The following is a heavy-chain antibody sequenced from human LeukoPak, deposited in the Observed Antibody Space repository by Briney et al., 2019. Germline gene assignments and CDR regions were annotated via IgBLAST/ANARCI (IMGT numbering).Heavy chain of an antibody. Sequence: ASVKVSCKASGYTFTSYAMNWVRQAPGQGLEWMGWINTNTGNPTYAQGFTGRFVFSLDTSVSTAYLQISSLKAEDTAVYYCARAAITMVRGVIITLGYWGQGTLVTVSS. CDR2: INTNTGNP. D-gene: IGHD3-10*01. J-gene: IGHJ4*02. V-gene: IGHV7-4-1*02. CDR3: ARAAITMVRGVIITLGY. CDR1: GYTFTSYA.